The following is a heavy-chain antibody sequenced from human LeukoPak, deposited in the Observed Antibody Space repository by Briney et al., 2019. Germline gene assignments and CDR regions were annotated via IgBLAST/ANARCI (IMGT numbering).Heavy chain of an antibody. J-gene: IGHJ4*02. Sequence: GEPMKISCKGSGYSFTSYWIAWVHQMPGKGLEWMGIIYPGDSDTRYSPSFQGQVTISADKSISTAYLQWSSLKASDTAMYYCARQGSYFDYWAQGTLVTVSS. CDR1: GYSFTSYW. CDR3: ARQGSYFDY. CDR2: IYPGDSDT. V-gene: IGHV5-51*07.